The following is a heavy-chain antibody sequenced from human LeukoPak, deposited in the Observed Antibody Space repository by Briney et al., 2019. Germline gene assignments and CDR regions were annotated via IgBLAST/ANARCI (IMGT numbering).Heavy chain of an antibody. Sequence: PGGSLRLSCAASGFTFSSYWMHWVRQAPGKGLVWVSRINSDGSSTSYADSVKGRFTISRDNAKNALYLQMNSLRAEDTAVYYCARVLGSSEDYVWGSYRFWGQGTLVTVSS. CDR1: GFTFSSYW. D-gene: IGHD3-16*02. J-gene: IGHJ4*02. V-gene: IGHV3-74*01. CDR2: INSDGSST. CDR3: ARVLGSSEDYVWGSYRF.